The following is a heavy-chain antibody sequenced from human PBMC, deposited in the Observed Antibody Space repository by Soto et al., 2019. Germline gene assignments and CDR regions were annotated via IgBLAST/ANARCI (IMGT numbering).Heavy chain of an antibody. CDR3: ARRGFYMLSFGVGDANAFDI. D-gene: IGHD2-8*02. CDR2: IYYSGDT. CDR1: GGSITSGY. Sequence: SETLSLTCTVSGGSITSGYWSWIRQPPGKGLEWIGYIYYSGDTNYNPSLKSRVTISVDTSKNQFSLKLTSVTAADTAMYYCARRGFYMLSFGVGDANAFDIWGQGTMVTVSS. V-gene: IGHV4-59*13. J-gene: IGHJ3*02.